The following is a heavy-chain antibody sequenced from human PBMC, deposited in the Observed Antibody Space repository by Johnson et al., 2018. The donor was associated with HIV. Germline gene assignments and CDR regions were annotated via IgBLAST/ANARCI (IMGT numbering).Heavy chain of an antibody. J-gene: IGHJ3*02. CDR3: AREVYAHDVFDI. CDR2: ISYDGINK. Sequence: QMQLVESGGGVVQPGRSLRLSCAASGFTFSSYAMHWVRQAPGKGLEWVAVISYDGINKYYADSVKGRFTISRDNSKKTLYLQMNSLRPEDTAVYYCAREVYAHDVFDIWGQGTMVTVSS. D-gene: IGHD3-16*01. CDR1: GFTFSSYA. V-gene: IGHV3-30-3*01.